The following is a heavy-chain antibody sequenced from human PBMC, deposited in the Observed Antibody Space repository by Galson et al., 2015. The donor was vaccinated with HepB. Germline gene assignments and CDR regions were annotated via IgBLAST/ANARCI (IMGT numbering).Heavy chain of an antibody. CDR2: ITSSGTYK. CDR1: GFTFRSYN. Sequence: SLRLSCAASGFTFRSYNRSWVRQAPGKGLEWVSSITSSGTYKYYADSVKDRFIISRDNAKNSLSLQMNSLRAEDSAVYYCATYSGTGVYDIWGHGTLVTVSS. V-gene: IGHV3-21*01. J-gene: IGHJ3*02. D-gene: IGHD6-19*01. CDR3: ATYSGTGVYDI.